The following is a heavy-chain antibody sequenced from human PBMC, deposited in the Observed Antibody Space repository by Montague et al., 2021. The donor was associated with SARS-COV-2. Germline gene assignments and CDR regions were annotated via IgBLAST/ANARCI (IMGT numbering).Heavy chain of an antibody. Sequence: TLSLTCTVSGGSISSDSYYWSWIRQPAGKGLEWIGRVYTTGSTNYNPSLESRVTIAGDTSRNQFPLRLTSVTAADTAMYYCARAVIYGGYAFAYFDFWGQGVLVTVSS. D-gene: IGHD5-12*01. V-gene: IGHV4-61*02. CDR2: VYTTGST. CDR3: ARAVIYGGYAFAYFDF. J-gene: IGHJ4*02. CDR1: GGSISSDSYY.